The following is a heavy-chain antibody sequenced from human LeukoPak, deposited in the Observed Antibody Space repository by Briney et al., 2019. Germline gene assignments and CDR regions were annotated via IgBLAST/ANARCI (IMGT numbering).Heavy chain of an antibody. CDR2: IRYDGSNK. CDR1: GFTFSSYG. Sequence: PGGSLRLSCAASGFTFSSYGMHWVRQAPGKGLEWVAFIRYDGSNKYYADSVKGRFTISRDNSKNTLYLQMNSLRAEDTAVYYCARDGDTAMAALPDYWGQGTLVTVSS. CDR3: ARDGDTAMAALPDY. D-gene: IGHD5-18*01. J-gene: IGHJ4*02. V-gene: IGHV3-30*02.